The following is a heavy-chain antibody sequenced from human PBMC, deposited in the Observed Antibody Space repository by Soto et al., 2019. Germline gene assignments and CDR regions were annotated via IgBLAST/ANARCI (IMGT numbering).Heavy chain of an antibody. D-gene: IGHD3-9*01. CDR2: IYPGDSDT. Sequence: PGESLKISCKGSGYSFTSYWIRRVRQMPGKGLEWMGIIYPGDSDTRYSPSFQGQVTISADKSISTAYLQWSSLKASDTAMYYCARHREVVYYDILTGYYGADDAFDIWGQGTMVTVSS. CDR1: GYSFTSYW. J-gene: IGHJ3*02. V-gene: IGHV5-51*01. CDR3: ARHREVVYYDILTGYYGADDAFDI.